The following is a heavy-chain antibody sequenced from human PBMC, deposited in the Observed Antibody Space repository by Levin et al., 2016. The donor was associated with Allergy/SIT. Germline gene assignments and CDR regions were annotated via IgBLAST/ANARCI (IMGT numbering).Heavy chain of an antibody. J-gene: IGHJ4*02. CDR3: AKSYSPRSGSRYCPFDY. Sequence: VRQAPGKGLEWVSAISGSGGSTYYADSVKGRFTISRDNSKNTLYLQMNSLRAEDTAVYYCAKSYSPRSGSRYCPFDYWGQGTLVTVSS. D-gene: IGHD3-10*01. V-gene: IGHV3-23*01. CDR2: ISGSGGST.